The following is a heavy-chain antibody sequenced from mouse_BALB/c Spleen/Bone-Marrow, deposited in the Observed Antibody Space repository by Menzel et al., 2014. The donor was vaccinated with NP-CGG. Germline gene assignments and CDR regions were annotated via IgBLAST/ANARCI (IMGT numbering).Heavy chain of an antibody. CDR3: ARRAFYALDY. CDR2: IYTNDGST. V-gene: IGHV5-6-2*01. Sequence: EVKLMESGGGLVKVGESLKLSCAASGFTFXTYYMSWVRQTPEERLELVAAIYTNDGSTYYPDTVKGRFAISRDNAKNTLYLQMSSLKSEDTALYYCARRAFYALDYWGQGTSVTVSS. J-gene: IGHJ4*01. CDR1: GFTFXTYY.